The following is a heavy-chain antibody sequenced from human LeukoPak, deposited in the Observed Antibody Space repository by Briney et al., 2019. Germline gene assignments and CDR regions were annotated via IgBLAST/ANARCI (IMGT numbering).Heavy chain of an antibody. CDR2: IYYSGST. CDR3: ARDFLDRGYFDY. CDR1: GGSISSGGYY. J-gene: IGHJ4*02. V-gene: IGHV4-31*03. D-gene: IGHD3-9*01. Sequence: SQTLSLTCTVSGGSISSGGYYWSWIRQHPGKGLEWIGYIYYSGSTYYNPSLKSRVTISVDTSKNQFSLKLSSVTAADTAVYYCARDFLDRGYFDYWGQGTLVTVSS.